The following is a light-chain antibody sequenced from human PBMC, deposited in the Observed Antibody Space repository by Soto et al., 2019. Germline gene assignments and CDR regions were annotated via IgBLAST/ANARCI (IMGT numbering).Light chain of an antibody. Sequence: EIVLTQSPATLSLSPGERATLSCRASQSVSSYLAWYQQKPGQAPRLLIYDASNRATGIPARFSGSGSGTDFTLPISSLEPEDFAVYYCPQRSNWPPITFGQGTRLEIK. J-gene: IGKJ5*01. CDR1: QSVSSY. CDR2: DAS. CDR3: PQRSNWPPIT. V-gene: IGKV3-11*01.